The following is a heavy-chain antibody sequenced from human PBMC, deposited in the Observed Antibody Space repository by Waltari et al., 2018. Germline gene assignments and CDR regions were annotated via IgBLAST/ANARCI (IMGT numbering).Heavy chain of an antibody. V-gene: IGHV4-38-2*02. CDR2: IYHSGST. J-gene: IGHJ6*02. CDR3: ARESPDFYYYYGMDV. CDR1: GYSISSGSY. Sequence: QVQLQESGPGLVKPSETLSLTCAVSGYSISSGSYWGWIRQPPGKGLEWIGSIYHSGSTYYNPSRKSRVTISVDTSKNQFSLKLSAVTAADTAVYYCARESPDFYYYYGMDVWGQGTTVTVSS.